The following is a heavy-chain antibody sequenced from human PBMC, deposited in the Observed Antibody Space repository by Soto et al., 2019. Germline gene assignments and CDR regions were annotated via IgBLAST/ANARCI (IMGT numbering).Heavy chain of an antibody. CDR2: IKQDGSEK. Sequence: GGSLRLSCAASGFTFSSYWMSWVRQAPGKGLEWVANIKQDGSEKYYVDSVKGRFTISRDNAKNSLYLQMNSLRAEDTAVYYCAREFPFWSGYSYYYYYMDVWGKGTTVTSP. CDR1: GFTFSSYW. D-gene: IGHD3-3*01. J-gene: IGHJ6*03. V-gene: IGHV3-7*01. CDR3: AREFPFWSGYSYYYYYMDV.